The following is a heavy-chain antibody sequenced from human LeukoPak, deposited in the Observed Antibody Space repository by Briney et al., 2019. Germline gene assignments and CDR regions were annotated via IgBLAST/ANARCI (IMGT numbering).Heavy chain of an antibody. D-gene: IGHD6-25*01. V-gene: IGHV4-61*10. J-gene: IGHJ6*03. Sequence: PSETLSLTCTVSGGSISSGSYYWSWIRQPAGKGLEWIGYIYYSRSTNYNPSLKSRVTISEDTSKNQISLKLSSVTAADTAVYYCARGRLRNYMDVWGKGTTVTVSS. CDR3: ARGRLRNYMDV. CDR1: GGSISSGSYY. CDR2: IYYSRST.